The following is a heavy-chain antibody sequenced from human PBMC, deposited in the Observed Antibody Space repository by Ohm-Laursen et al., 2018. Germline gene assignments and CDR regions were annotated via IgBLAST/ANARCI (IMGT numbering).Heavy chain of an antibody. V-gene: IGHV3-9*01. D-gene: IGHD4-17*01. J-gene: IGHJ4*02. Sequence: SLRLSCAASGFTVSSNYMSWVRQAPGKGLEWVSGISRNSGSIGYADSVKGRFTISRDNAKNSLYLQMNSLRAEDTALYYCAKGDYGDSVFDYWGQGTLVTVSS. CDR2: ISRNSGSI. CDR3: AKGDYGDSVFDY. CDR1: GFTVSSNY.